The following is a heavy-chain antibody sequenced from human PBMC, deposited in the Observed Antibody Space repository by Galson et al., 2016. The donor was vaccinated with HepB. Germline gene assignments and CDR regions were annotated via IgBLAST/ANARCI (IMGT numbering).Heavy chain of an antibody. CDR2: MSGSGAGT. D-gene: IGHD6-13*01. V-gene: IGHV3-23*01. CDR3: ATGFDSSWKGFDY. CDR1: GFTFSSYA. J-gene: IGHJ4*02. Sequence: SLRLSCAASGFTFSSYAMSWVRQAPGKGLEWVSAMSGSGAGTYYADSVKGRFTISRDNSKNTLYLQMNSLRAEDTAVYYCATGFDSSWKGFDYWGQGTLVTVSS.